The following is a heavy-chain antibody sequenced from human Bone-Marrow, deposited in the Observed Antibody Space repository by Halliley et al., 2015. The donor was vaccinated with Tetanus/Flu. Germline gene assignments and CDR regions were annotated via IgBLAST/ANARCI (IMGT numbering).Heavy chain of an antibody. V-gene: IGHV1-46*01. CDR2: SDPSGGNT. CDR3: ARGHYISMIISY. Sequence: QLVQSGAEVKKPGASVRVSCKASGYTFTAYYIHWVRQAPGQGLEWMGISDPSGGNTRSAPKFQGRFTMTTESFTSTVYMQLSNLRSEDTGVYYCARGHYISMIISYWGQGALVTVSS. J-gene: IGHJ4*02. CDR1: GYTFTAYY. D-gene: IGHD3-22*01.